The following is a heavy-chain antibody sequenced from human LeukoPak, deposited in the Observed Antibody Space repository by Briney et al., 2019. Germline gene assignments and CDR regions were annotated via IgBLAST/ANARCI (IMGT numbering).Heavy chain of an antibody. D-gene: IGHD1-1*01. V-gene: IGHV4-59*08. CDR1: GGSISSYY. Sequence: PSETLSLTCTVSGGSISSYYWSWIRQPPGKGLEWIGYIYYSGSTNYNPSLKSRVTISVDTSKNQFSLKLSSVTAADTAVYYCARAHTGTPHRFDPWGQGTLVTVSS. CDR3: ARAHTGTPHRFDP. CDR2: IYYSGST. J-gene: IGHJ5*02.